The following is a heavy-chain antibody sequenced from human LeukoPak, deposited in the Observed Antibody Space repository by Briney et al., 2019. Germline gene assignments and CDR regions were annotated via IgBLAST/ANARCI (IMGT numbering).Heavy chain of an antibody. Sequence: SETLSLTCTVSGGSISSSSYYWGWIRQPPGKGLEWIVNIYYSGTIYYNMSLKSRVTISVDMSKNQFSLNLSSVTAAGTAVYYCARNLVVFDAFDIWGQGTMVTVSS. CDR3: ARNLVVFDAFDI. CDR1: GGSISSSSYY. V-gene: IGHV4-39*07. D-gene: IGHD2-21*01. J-gene: IGHJ3*02. CDR2: IYYSGTI.